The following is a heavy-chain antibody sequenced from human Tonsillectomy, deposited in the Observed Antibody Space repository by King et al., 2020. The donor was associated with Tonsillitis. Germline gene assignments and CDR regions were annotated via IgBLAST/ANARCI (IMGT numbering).Heavy chain of an antibody. V-gene: IGHV1-2*02. CDR3: AREGDIVVVVAAGDYYGMDV. D-gene: IGHD2-15*01. CDR2: INPNSGGT. CDR1: GYTFTGYY. Sequence: QLVQSGAEVKKPGASVKVSCKASGYTFTGYYMYWVRQAPGQGLEWRGWINPNSGGTNYAQKFQGRVTMTRDTSISTAYMELSSLRSDDTAVYYCAREGDIVVVVAAGDYYGMDVWGQGTTVTVSS. J-gene: IGHJ6*02.